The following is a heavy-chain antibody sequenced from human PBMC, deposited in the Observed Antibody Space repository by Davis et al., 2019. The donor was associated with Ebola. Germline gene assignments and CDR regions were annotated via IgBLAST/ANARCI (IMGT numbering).Heavy chain of an antibody. D-gene: IGHD3-16*02. Sequence: GESLKISCAASGFTFSSYWMSWVRQAPGKGLVWVSRINSDGSSTSYADSVKGRFTISRDNAKNSLYLQMNSLRAEDTAVYYCARIVHWGQGTLVTVSS. CDR3: ARIVH. J-gene: IGHJ4*02. V-gene: IGHV3-74*01. CDR1: GFTFSSYW. CDR2: INSDGSST.